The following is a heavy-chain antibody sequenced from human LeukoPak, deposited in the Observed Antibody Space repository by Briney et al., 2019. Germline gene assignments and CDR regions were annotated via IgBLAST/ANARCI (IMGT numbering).Heavy chain of an antibody. J-gene: IGHJ4*02. CDR1: GGSVSSVTYY. Sequence: SETLSLTCTVSGGSVSSVTYYWHWIRQPPGKGLEWIGYISYSGTTDYNPSVKSRVTISVDTSKNQFSLKLSSVTAADTAVYYCARDGDYWGQGTLVTVSS. V-gene: IGHV4-61*01. CDR3: ARDGDY. CDR2: ISYSGTT.